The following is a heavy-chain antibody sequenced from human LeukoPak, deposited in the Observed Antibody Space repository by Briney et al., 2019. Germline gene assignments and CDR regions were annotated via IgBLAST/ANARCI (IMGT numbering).Heavy chain of an antibody. CDR1: GGSISSYY. D-gene: IGHD6-6*01. V-gene: IGHV4-59*01. CDR2: IYYSRST. J-gene: IGHJ6*02. CDR3: AREPSIAARPWPYYYGMDV. Sequence: SETLSLTCTVSGGSISSYYWSWIRQPPGKGLEWIGYIYYSRSTNYNPSLKSRVTISVDTSKNQSSLKLSSVTAADTAVYYCAREPSIAARPWPYYYGMDVWGQGTTVTVSS.